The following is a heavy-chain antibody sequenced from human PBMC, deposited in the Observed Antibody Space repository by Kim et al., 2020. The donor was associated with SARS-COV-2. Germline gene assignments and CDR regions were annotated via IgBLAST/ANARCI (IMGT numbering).Heavy chain of an antibody. V-gene: IGHV4-34*01. D-gene: IGHD3-10*01. Sequence: SETLSLTCAVYGGSFSGYYWSWIRQPPGKGLEWIGEINHSGSTNYNPSLKSRVTISVDTSKNQFSLKLSSVTAADTAVYYCATHYYGSGSYSNWGQGTLVTVSS. CDR3: ATHYYGSGSYSN. CDR1: GGSFSGYY. CDR2: INHSGST. J-gene: IGHJ4*02.